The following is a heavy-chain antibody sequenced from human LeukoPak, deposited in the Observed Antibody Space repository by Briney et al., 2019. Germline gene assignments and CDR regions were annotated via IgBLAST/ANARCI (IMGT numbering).Heavy chain of an antibody. CDR1: GGSISSYY. J-gene: IGHJ5*02. V-gene: IGHV4-59*01. CDR2: IYYSGST. Sequence: ALETLSLTCTVSGGSISSYYWSWIRQPPGKGLEWIGYIYYSGSTNYNPSLKSRVTISVDTSKNQFSLKLSSVTAADTAVYYCARGTYGYYDSSGYYSNWFDPWGQGTLVTVSS. D-gene: IGHD3-22*01. CDR3: ARGTYGYYDSSGYYSNWFDP.